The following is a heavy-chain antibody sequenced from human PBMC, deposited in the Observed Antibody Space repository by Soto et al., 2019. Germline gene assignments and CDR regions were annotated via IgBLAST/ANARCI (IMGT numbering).Heavy chain of an antibody. Sequence: EIQLLESGGDLVQPWGSLRLSCEASGFTFRSYAMSWVRQAPGKGLEWVSFISVSGGNTYYADSVNVRFGISRHNAKNTLFLQKNSLRAEYTAISHCTNDALIRYTEDYTYWGKGTLVTVSS. V-gene: IGHV3-23*01. CDR2: ISVSGGNT. D-gene: IGHD3-16*01. CDR1: GFTFRSYA. J-gene: IGHJ4*02. CDR3: TNDALIRYTEDYTY.